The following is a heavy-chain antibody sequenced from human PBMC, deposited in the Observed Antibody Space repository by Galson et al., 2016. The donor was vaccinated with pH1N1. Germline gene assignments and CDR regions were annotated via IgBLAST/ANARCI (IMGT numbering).Heavy chain of an antibody. CDR3: ARMRYGDYPDWFDP. J-gene: IGHJ5*02. Sequence: PALVKPTQTLTLTCTFSGFSLSTSGMCVSWIRQPPGKALEWLALIDWDDDKYYSTSLKTRLTISKDTSKNQVVLTMTNMDPVDTATYYCARMRYGDYPDWFDPWGQGTLVTVSS. CDR2: IDWDDDK. D-gene: IGHD4-17*01. CDR1: GFSLSTSGMC. V-gene: IGHV2-70*01.